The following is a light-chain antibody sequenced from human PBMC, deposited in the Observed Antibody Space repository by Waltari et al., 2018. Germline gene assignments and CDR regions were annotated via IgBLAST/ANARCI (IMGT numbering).Light chain of an antibody. V-gene: IGLV1-47*01. CDR1: SSNIGNNY. CDR2: TNN. J-gene: IGLJ2*01. Sequence: QSVLTQPPLASGTPGQSVPIPCSGSSSNIGNNYEDWYQQLPGKAPNLLIYTNNQRPSGVPDRFSGSKSGTSASLAISGRRSEDEADYYCATWDDSLNGQVIFGGGTKLTVL. CDR3: ATWDDSLNGQVI.